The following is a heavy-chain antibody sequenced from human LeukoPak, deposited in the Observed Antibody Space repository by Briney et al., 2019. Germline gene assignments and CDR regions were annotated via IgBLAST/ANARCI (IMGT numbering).Heavy chain of an antibody. V-gene: IGHV4-4*02. J-gene: IGHJ4*02. CDR1: GFIFSNYW. CDR2: IYHSGST. D-gene: IGHD2-2*01. Sequence: GSLRLSCVASGFIFSNYWMSWVRQVPGKGLEWIGSIYHSGSTYYNPSLKSRVTISVDTSKNQFSLKLSSVTAADTAVYYCAIKGECSSTSCLPGFDYWGQGTLVTVSS. CDR3: AIKGECSSTSCLPGFDY.